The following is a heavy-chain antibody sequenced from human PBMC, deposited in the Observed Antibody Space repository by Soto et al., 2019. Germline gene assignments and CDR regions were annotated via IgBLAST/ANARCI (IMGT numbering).Heavy chain of an antibody. Sequence: ASVKGSCKASGYTFTSYGISWVRQAPGQGLEWMGWISAYNGNTNYAQKLQGRVTMTTDTSTSTAYMELRSLRSDDTAVYYCARGDLGCTNGVCYTSGAFDIWGQGTMVTVSS. CDR1: GYTFTSYG. CDR3: ARGDLGCTNGVCYTSGAFDI. CDR2: ISAYNGNT. J-gene: IGHJ3*02. V-gene: IGHV1-18*01. D-gene: IGHD2-8*01.